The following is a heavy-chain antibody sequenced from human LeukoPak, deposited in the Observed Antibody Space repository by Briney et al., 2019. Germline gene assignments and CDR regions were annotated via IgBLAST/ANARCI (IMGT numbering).Heavy chain of an antibody. Sequence: NTSETLSLTCAVYGGSFSGYYWSWIRQPPGKGLEWIGEINHSGSTNYNPSLKSRVTISVDTSKNQFSLKLSSVTAADTAVYYCARNYVGGHYYYYYYYMDVWGKGTTVTVSS. CDR1: GGSFSGYY. J-gene: IGHJ6*03. D-gene: IGHD1-7*01. V-gene: IGHV4-34*01. CDR2: INHSGST. CDR3: ARNYVGGHYYYYYYYMDV.